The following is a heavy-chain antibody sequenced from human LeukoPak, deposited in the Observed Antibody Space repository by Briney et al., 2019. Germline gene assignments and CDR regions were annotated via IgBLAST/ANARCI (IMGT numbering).Heavy chain of an antibody. CDR1: GFSLSTRGVG. J-gene: IGHJ4*02. Sequence: SGPTLVKPTQTLTLTCTFSGFSLSTRGVGVGWIRQPPRKALEWLALIYWSDDKRYSPSLKSRLTITKDISKNQVVLTMTNMDPVDTATYYCVHREGATLYGHWGQGTLVTVSS. CDR3: VHREGATLYGH. V-gene: IGHV2-5*01. CDR2: IYWSDDK. D-gene: IGHD1-26*01.